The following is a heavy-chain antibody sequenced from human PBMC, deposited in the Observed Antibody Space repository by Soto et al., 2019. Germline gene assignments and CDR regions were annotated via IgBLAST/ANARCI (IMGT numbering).Heavy chain of an antibody. CDR3: ARDRGENSGSYSYYFDY. J-gene: IGHJ4*02. V-gene: IGHV1-69*13. Sequence: GASVKVSCKASGGTFSSYAISWVRQAPGQELEWMGGIIPIFGTANYAQKFQGRVTITADESTSTAYMELSSLRSEDTAVYYCARDRGENSGSYSYYFDYWGQGTLVTVSS. CDR2: IIPIFGTA. CDR1: GGTFSSYA. D-gene: IGHD1-26*01.